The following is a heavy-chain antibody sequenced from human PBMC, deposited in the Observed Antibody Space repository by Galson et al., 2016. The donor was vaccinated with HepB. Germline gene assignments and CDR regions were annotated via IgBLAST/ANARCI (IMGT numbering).Heavy chain of an antibody. Sequence: SLRLSCAASGFTFSSYGMIWVRQAPGKGLEWVSSISGSSYITSYADSVKGRFTISRDNSKDTLYVQMNSLRAEDAAVYYCAREPGYNYGFTWGYWGQGTRVTVSS. D-gene: IGHD5-18*01. CDR1: GFTFSSYG. CDR2: ISGSSYIT. J-gene: IGHJ4*02. CDR3: AREPGYNYGFTWGY. V-gene: IGHV3-23*01.